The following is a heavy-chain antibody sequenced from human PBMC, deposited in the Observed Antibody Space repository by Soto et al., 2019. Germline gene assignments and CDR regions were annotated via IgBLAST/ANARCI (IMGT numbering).Heavy chain of an antibody. CDR1: ENTFSTYS. Sequence: GASVKVSCKASENTFSTYSLHWVRQAPGQGLEWMGVINPTTTTTTDAQKFQGRVTMTRDTSTSTVFPELSSLRSGDTAVYFCARDLYSTSWYVRAFDVWGQGTMVTVSS. V-gene: IGHV1-46*03. J-gene: IGHJ3*01. D-gene: IGHD6-13*01. CDR2: INPTTTTT. CDR3: ARDLYSTSWYVRAFDV.